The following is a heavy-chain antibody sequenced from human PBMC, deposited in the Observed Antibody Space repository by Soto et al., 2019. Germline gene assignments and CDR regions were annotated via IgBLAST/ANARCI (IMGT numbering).Heavy chain of an antibody. D-gene: IGHD3-3*01. CDR1: GFSLTTSGVG. J-gene: IGHJ4*02. Sequence: QITLNESGPTVVSPTETLTLTCRFSGFSLTTSGVGVGWIRQSPGKAPEWLALIYWDDDKRYSASLKSRLTTTKDTSKHQVVLTVSDLDPTDTATYYCAHRVLRTVFGLVTTTAIYFDFWGQGTPVAVSS. V-gene: IGHV2-5*02. CDR2: IYWDDDK. CDR3: AHRVLRTVFGLVTTTAIYFDF.